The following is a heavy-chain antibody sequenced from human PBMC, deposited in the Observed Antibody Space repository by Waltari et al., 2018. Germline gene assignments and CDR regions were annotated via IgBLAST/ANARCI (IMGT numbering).Heavy chain of an antibody. CDR2: IYTSGST. J-gene: IGHJ5*02. Sequence: QVQLQESGPVLVMPSQPLSLTSTVSVGSISSARYYWSWLRRPAGKALEWIGRIYTSGSTNYNPSLKSRVTISVDTSKNQCSLKLSSVTAADTAVYYGARDRGVFTMVRGGTSNWFDPWGQGTLVTVSS. CDR3: ARDRGVFTMVRGGTSNWFDP. CDR1: VGSISSARYY. D-gene: IGHD3-10*01. V-gene: IGHV4-61*02.